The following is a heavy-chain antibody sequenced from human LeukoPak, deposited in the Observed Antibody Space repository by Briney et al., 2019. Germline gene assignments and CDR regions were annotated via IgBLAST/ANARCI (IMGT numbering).Heavy chain of an antibody. J-gene: IGHJ4*02. V-gene: IGHV4-31*03. CDR1: GGSINDDGYY. CDR3: TRGGATVTDY. D-gene: IGHD4-17*01. Sequence: SETLSLTCTVSGGSINDDGYYWSWIRQLPGKGLEWIGHIYYGGTTEYNPSLESRITISVATSKTQFSLKLNSVTAADTAVYYCTRGGATVTDYWGRGTLVTVTS. CDR2: IYYGGTT.